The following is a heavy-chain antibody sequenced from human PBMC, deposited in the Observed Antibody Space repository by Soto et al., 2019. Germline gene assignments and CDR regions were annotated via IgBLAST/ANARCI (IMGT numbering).Heavy chain of an antibody. CDR1: TVKCSTYG. J-gene: IGHJ4*01. CDR3: VGDRNNCTDSDY. V-gene: IGHV3-7*01. D-gene: IGHD2-15*01. Sequence: GGFQRLCKGAATVKCSTYGGSWVRQAPGKGLEWVANIKRDGSEAHYADSVKGRFTISRDNAKNSLYLQMNSLRVEDTAVYYCVGDRNNCTDSDYRGHGTPVTVSP. CDR2: IKRDGSEA.